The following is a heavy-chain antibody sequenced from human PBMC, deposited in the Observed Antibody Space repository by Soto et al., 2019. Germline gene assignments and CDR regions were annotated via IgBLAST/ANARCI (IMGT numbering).Heavy chain of an antibody. V-gene: IGHV3-23*01. D-gene: IGHD4-17*01. J-gene: IGHJ4*02. Sequence: PGGSLRLSCAASGFTFTNYAMTWARQAPGKGLEWVSSLLRSGSTTYYADSVKGRFTISSDISANSLYLQMDSLRAEDTAVYYCAKDAVSGDGIWLLDSWGQGTVVTVPS. CDR3: AKDAVSGDGIWLLDS. CDR2: LLRSGSTT. CDR1: GFTFTNYA.